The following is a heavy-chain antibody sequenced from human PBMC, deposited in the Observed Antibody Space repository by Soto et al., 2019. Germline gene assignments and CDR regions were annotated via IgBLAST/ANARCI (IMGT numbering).Heavy chain of an antibody. V-gene: IGHV4-59*08. D-gene: IGHD2-2*01. Sequence: QVQLQESGPGLVKPSETLSLTCTVSGGSISSYYWSWIRQPPGKGLEWIGYIYYSGSTNYNPSLKSRVTISVDTSKNHSALKLSAVTAADTAVYYCARLSSCSSTSCYEFDYWGQGTLVTVSS. CDR1: GGSISSYY. CDR3: ARLSSCSSTSCYEFDY. J-gene: IGHJ4*02. CDR2: IYYSGST.